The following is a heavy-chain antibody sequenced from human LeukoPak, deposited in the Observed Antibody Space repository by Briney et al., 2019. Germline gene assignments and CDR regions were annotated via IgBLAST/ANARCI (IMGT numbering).Heavy chain of an antibody. V-gene: IGHV4-4*07. CDR1: GGSISSGY. CDR3: AGGIRVTASLLSVGFYFDD. D-gene: IGHD2-21*02. J-gene: IGHJ4*02. Sequence: SSETLSLTCTVSGGSISSGYWMWLRQPAGKGLEWIGRIYTSGGTRYNPSLRGRVTMSAVTSKNQFSLKLSSVTAADTAVYYCAGGIRVTASLLSVGFYFDDWGQGTLVTVSS. CDR2: IYTSGGT.